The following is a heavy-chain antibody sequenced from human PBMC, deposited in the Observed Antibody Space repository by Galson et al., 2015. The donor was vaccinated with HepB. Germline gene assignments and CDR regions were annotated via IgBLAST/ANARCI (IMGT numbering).Heavy chain of an antibody. V-gene: IGHV3-23*01. CDR2: ISGSGAST. J-gene: IGHJ4*02. CDR3: SRARGDYYNSGPAF. Sequence: SLRLSCAASGFTFSGYAMTWVRQAPGKGLEWVSTISGSGASTYYTDSENGRFTISRDNSNNTLYLLLNNLRPEDTAIYYCSRARGDYYNSGPAFWGQGTLVTVSS. D-gene: IGHD3-10*01. CDR1: GFTFSGYA.